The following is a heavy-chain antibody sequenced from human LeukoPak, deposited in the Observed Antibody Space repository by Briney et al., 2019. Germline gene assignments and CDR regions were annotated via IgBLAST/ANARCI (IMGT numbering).Heavy chain of an antibody. D-gene: IGHD2-2*01. CDR1: GYKFPTYW. CDR2: IYPDDSDT. CDR3: ARHEGYCISSSCSDTFDI. J-gene: IGHJ3*02. V-gene: IGHV5-51*01. Sequence: LGESLKISCKGSGYKFPTYWICWVRQMPGKVLEWMGIIYPDDSDTRYSPSFQGLVTISADKSISTAYLQWSSLKASDTAMYYCARHEGYCISSSCSDTFDIWGQGTMVTVSS.